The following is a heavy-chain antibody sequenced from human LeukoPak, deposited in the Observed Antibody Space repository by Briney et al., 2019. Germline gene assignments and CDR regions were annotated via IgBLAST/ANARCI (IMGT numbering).Heavy chain of an antibody. CDR1: GFTFSSYA. CDR2: ISGSGGST. Sequence: PGGSLRLSCAASGFTFSSYAMSWVRQAPGKGLEWVSAISGSGGSTYYADSVKGRFTISRDSSKNTLYLQMNSLRAEDTAVYYCAKGPQAGLLSGNGWYFDYWGQGTLVTVSS. CDR3: AKGPQAGLLSGNGWYFDY. J-gene: IGHJ4*02. V-gene: IGHV3-23*01. D-gene: IGHD6-19*01.